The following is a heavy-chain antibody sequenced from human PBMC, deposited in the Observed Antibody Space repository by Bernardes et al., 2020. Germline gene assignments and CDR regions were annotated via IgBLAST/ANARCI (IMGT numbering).Heavy chain of an antibody. D-gene: IGHD2-15*01. CDR3: ARDQGAGYCTGGSCPDAPPQNYYYDGVDV. CDR2: INTNTRNP. J-gene: IGHJ6*02. CDR1: GYTFTSYT. V-gene: IGHV7-4-1*02. Sequence: VKVSCKTSGYTFTSYTINWVRQAPGQGLEWMGWINTNTRNPTYVQGFTGRFVFSLDTSVSTAYLQISSLKAEDTAVYYCARDQGAGYCTGGSCPDAPPQNYYYDGVDVWGQGTTVTVSS.